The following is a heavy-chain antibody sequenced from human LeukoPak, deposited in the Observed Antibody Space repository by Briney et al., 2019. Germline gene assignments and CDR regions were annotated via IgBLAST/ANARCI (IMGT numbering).Heavy chain of an antibody. V-gene: IGHV3-23*01. CDR1: EFTVSSTY. CDR3: AKDLRGYYYDSSGYSAY. Sequence: GSLRLSCAVSEFTVSSTYMSWVRQAPGKGLEWVSAISGSGGSTYYADSVKGRFTISRDNSKNTLYLQMNSLRAEDTAVYYCAKDLRGYYYDSSGYSAYWGQGTLVTVSS. CDR2: ISGSGGST. D-gene: IGHD3-22*01. J-gene: IGHJ4*02.